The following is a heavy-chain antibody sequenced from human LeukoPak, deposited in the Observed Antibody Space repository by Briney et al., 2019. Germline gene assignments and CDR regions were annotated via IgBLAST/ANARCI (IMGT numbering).Heavy chain of an antibody. CDR3: ARERGRGWFDP. D-gene: IGHD3-16*01. CDR1: GFTFSNYD. Sequence: GGSLRLSCAASGFTFSNYDMNWVRQAPGEGLDWVSAIRASGDDTFYVDSVKGRFTIFRDNSKNILYLQMNSLRAEDTAVYYCARERGRGWFDPWGQGTLVTVSS. V-gene: IGHV3-23*01. CDR2: IRASGDDT. J-gene: IGHJ5*02.